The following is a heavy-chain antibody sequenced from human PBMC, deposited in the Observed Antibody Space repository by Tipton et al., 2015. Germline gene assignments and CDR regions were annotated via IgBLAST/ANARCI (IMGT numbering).Heavy chain of an antibody. CDR3: VKGAWLEY. Sequence: SLRLSCAASGFTFSTNAMSCVRQAPGKGLEWVAAIGGSGGPTYYADSVKGRFTFSRADSKNTLYLQMTSLRAEDTAVYFCVKGAWLEYWGQGTLVTVSS. V-gene: IGHV3-23*01. CDR2: IGGSGGPT. CDR1: GFTFSTNA. D-gene: IGHD2-21*01. J-gene: IGHJ4*02.